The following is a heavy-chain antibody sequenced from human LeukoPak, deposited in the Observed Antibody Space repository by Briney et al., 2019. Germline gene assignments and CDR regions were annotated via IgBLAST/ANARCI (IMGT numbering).Heavy chain of an antibody. CDR1: GYTFTSYG. CDR3: ARGPLPWYDFWSGYYTNWFDP. CDR2: ISAYNGNT. V-gene: IGHV1-18*01. D-gene: IGHD3-3*01. Sequence: ASVKVSCKASGYTFTSYGISWVRQAPGQGRECMGWISAYNGNTNYAQKLQGRVNMTTVTSTRTANMELRSLRSDDTAVYYCARGPLPWYDFWSGYYTNWFDPWGQGTLVTVSS. J-gene: IGHJ5*02.